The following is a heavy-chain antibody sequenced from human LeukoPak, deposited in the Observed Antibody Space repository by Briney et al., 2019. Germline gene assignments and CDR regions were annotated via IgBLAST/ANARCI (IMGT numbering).Heavy chain of an antibody. CDR2: ISSSSSYI. CDR1: GFTFSSYS. CDR3: ARDRGPDLYSSGILNWFDP. D-gene: IGHD6-19*01. J-gene: IGHJ5*02. Sequence: PGGSLRLSCAASGFTFSSYSMNWVRQAPGKGLEWVSSISSSSSYIYYADSVKGRFTISRDNAKNSLYLQMNSLRAEDTAVYYCARDRGPDLYSSGILNWFDPWGQGTLVTVSS. V-gene: IGHV3-21*01.